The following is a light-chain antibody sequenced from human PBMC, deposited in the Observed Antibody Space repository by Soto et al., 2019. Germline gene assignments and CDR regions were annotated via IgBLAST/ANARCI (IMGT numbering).Light chain of an antibody. J-gene: IGKJ1*01. CDR2: GAS. CDR3: QQYGSSPWT. V-gene: IGKV3-20*01. CDR1: QSVSSSY. Sequence: EIVLTQSPGTLSLSPGERATLSCRASQSVSSSYLAWYQQKPGQAPRLLIYGASSRATGIPDMFSGSGSGTDFTLTISRLEPEDFAVYYCQQYGSSPWTVGQGTKVEIK.